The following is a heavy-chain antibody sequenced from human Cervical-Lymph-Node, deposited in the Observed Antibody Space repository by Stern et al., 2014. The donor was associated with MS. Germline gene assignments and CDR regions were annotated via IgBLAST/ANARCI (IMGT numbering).Heavy chain of an antibody. D-gene: IGHD4-17*01. CDR2: IYYSGST. Sequence: QVQLQESGPGLLKPSETLSLTCIVSGGSISSFYWSWIRQHPGKGLEWIGDIYYSGSTKYNPSLKSRLTISVDTSKNQFSLKLSSVTAADTAVYYCGRVPINYGDHGYYGMDVWGQGTTVTVSS. CDR3: GRVPINYGDHGYYGMDV. CDR1: GGSISSFY. J-gene: IGHJ6*02. V-gene: IGHV4-59*01.